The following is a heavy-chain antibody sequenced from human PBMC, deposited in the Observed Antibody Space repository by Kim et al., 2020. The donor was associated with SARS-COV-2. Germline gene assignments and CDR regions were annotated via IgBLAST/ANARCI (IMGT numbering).Heavy chain of an antibody. D-gene: IGHD1-1*01. CDR2: IYPGDSDT. Sequence: GESLKISCKGSGYSFTSYWIGWVRQMPGKGLEWMGIIYPGDSDTRYSPSFQGQVTISADKSISTAYLQWSSLKASDTAMYYCAATRNEGRNAEVWFDPWGQGTLVTVSS. V-gene: IGHV5-51*01. J-gene: IGHJ5*02. CDR1: GYSFTSYW. CDR3: AATRNEGRNAEVWFDP.